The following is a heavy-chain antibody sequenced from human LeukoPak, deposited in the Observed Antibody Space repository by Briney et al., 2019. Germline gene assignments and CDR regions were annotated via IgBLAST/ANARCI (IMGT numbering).Heavy chain of an antibody. V-gene: IGHV3-11*01. CDR2: ISSSGSTI. J-gene: IGHJ5*02. Sequence: GGSLRLSCAASGFTFSDYYMSWIRQAPGKGLEWVSYISSSGSTIYYADSVKGRFTISRDNAKNSLYLQMNSLGAEDTAVYYCARERAAAGTKYNWFDPWGQGTLVTVSS. CDR1: GFTFSDYY. D-gene: IGHD6-13*01. CDR3: ARERAAAGTKYNWFDP.